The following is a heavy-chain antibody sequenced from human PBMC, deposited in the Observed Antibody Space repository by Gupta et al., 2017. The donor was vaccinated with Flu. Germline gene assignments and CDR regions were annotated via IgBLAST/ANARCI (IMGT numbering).Heavy chain of an antibody. CDR3: ASDPDTPHLRLFEH. D-gene: IGHD5-18*01. V-gene: IGHV3-48*04. Sequence: EVQLVESGGGLVQPGGSLRLSCVASGFTFSTYSMNWVRQAPGKGLEWLAYISDSSRTIYYGDSVKGRFTISRDNAENSVFLHMNSLRAEDTAVYFCASDPDTPHLRLFEHWGPGTLVTVSS. CDR1: GFTFSTYS. J-gene: IGHJ4*02. CDR2: ISDSSRTI.